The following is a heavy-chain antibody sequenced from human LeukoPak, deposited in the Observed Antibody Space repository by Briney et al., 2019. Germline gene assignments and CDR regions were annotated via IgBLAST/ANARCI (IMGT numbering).Heavy chain of an antibody. V-gene: IGHV4-30-2*01. CDR2: IYHSGST. J-gene: IGHJ3*02. Sequence: KPSETLSLTCTVSDGSISSGGYYWSWIRQPPGKGLEWIGYIYHSGSTYYNPSLKSRVTISVDRSKNQFSLKLSSVTAADTAVYYCARRSGIRDAFDIWGQGTMVTVSS. CDR3: ARRSGIRDAFDI. CDR1: DGSISSGGYY. D-gene: IGHD5-18*01.